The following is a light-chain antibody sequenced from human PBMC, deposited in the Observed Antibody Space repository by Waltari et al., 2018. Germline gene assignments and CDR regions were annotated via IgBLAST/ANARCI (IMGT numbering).Light chain of an antibody. CDR3: CSYTGSSWI. CDR2: EVN. J-gene: IGLJ2*01. V-gene: IGLV2-23*02. CDR1: SSDVGYYNL. Sequence: QSALTQPASVSGSPGQSITISCTGTSSDVGYYNLVSWYQHHPGKAPNLIIYEVNQWPSGLSNRFSGSKSGNTATMTISGLQTEDEADYYCCSYTGSSWIFGGGTKLTVL.